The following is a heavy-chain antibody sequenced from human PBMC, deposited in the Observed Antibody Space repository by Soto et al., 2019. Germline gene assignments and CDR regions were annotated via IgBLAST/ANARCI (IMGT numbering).Heavy chain of an antibody. J-gene: IGHJ4*02. Sequence: GGSLRLSCEASGFTFSNFWMNWVRQAPGKGLEWVANIEQDSTRSSYLDSVKGRFTISRDNAKNSLYLQMNSLRVEDTAVYYCARELSWSGKDYWSQGIRVTVSS. D-gene: IGHD3-10*01. V-gene: IGHV3-7*01. CDR3: ARELSWSGKDY. CDR2: IEQDSTRS. CDR1: GFTFSNFW.